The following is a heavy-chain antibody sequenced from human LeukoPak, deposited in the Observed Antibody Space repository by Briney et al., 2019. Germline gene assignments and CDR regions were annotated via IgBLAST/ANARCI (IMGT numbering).Heavy chain of an antibody. CDR3: ARLEKGTMIY. CDR1: GYSFTTYW. V-gene: IGHV5-51*01. D-gene: IGHD3-22*01. CDR2: IYPGDSDI. Sequence: GESLKISCKGSGYSFTTYWIGWVRQMPGKGLEWMGIIYPGDSDIRYSPSFQGQVTFSADKSISTAYLQWSSLRASDTAMYYCARLEKGTMIYWGQGTLVTVSS. J-gene: IGHJ1*01.